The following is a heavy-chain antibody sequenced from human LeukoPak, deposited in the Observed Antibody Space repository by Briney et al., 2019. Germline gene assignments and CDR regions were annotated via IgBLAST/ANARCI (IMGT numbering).Heavy chain of an antibody. D-gene: IGHD4-17*01. J-gene: IGHJ4*02. V-gene: IGHV1-69*13. CDR2: IIPIFGTA. Sequence: ASVKVSCKASGGTFSSYAISWVRQAPGQGLEWMGGIIPIFGTANYAQKFQGRVTITADESTSTAHMELSSLRSEDTAVYYCARDRTVTTFGLKYELDYWGQGTLVTVSS. CDR3: ARDRTVTTFGLKYELDY. CDR1: GGTFSSYA.